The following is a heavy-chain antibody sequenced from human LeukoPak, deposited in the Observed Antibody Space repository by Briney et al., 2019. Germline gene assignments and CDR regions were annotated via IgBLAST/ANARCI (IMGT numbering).Heavy chain of an antibody. D-gene: IGHD2-8*01. Sequence: PTGGSLRLSCAASGFTFSSYWMHWVRQAPGKGLVWVSRINSDGSSTSYADSVKGRFTISRDDAKNSLYLQMNSLRAEDTAVYYCARDPYCTNGVCYSQHFDYWGQGTLVTVSS. V-gene: IGHV3-74*01. J-gene: IGHJ4*02. CDR2: INSDGSST. CDR3: ARDPYCTNGVCYSQHFDY. CDR1: GFTFSSYW.